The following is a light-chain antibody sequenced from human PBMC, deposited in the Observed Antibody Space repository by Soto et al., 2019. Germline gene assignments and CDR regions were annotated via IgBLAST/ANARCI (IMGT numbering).Light chain of an antibody. J-gene: IGKJ5*01. CDR2: GAS. CDR1: QSVSSIY. CDR3: QQYGSSPPIT. Sequence: EIVLTQSPGTLSLSPGERATLSCRASQSVSSIYLAWYQQKPGQAPRPLIYGASSRATGIPDRFSGSGSGTDFTLTISRLGPEDFAVYYCQQYGSSPPITFGQGTRLEIK. V-gene: IGKV3-20*01.